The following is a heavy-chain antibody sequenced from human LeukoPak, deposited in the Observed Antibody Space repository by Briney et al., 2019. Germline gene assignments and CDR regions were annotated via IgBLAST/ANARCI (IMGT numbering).Heavy chain of an antibody. CDR1: GFTFSSYG. J-gene: IGHJ4*02. V-gene: IGHV3-30*18. CDR3: AKDLGYYDSSGYYFTMPDY. D-gene: IGHD3-22*01. Sequence: GGSLRLSCAASGFTFSSYGMHWVRQAPGKGLEWVVVISYDGSNTYYADSVKGRFTISRDNSKNTLYLQMNSLRAEDTAVYYCAKDLGYYDSSGYYFTMPDYWGQGTLVTVSS. CDR2: ISYDGSNT.